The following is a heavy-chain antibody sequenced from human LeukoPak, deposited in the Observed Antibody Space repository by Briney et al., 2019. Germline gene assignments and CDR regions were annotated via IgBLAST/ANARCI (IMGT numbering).Heavy chain of an antibody. CDR3: ARDLEGHICYFDY. J-gene: IGHJ4*02. CDR1: GFTCSSYW. CDR2: IKQDGSEK. Sequence: GGSLRLSCAASGFTCSSYWMSWVRQAPGKGLEWVANIKQDGSEKYYVDSVNGRFTISRDNAKNSLYLQMNSLRAEDTAVYYCARDLEGHICYFDYWGQGTLVTVSS. V-gene: IGHV3-7*01. D-gene: IGHD2-21*01.